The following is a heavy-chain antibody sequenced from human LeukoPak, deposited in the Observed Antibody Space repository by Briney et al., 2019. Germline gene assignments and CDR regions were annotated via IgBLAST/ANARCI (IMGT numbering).Heavy chain of an antibody. Sequence: PSETLSLTCTVSGGSISNKYWSWIRQPPGQGLEWIGEINHSGSTNYNPSLKSRVTISVDTSKNQFSLRLSSVTAADTAVYYCATRSAAAPGGWFDPWGQGTLVTVSS. J-gene: IGHJ5*02. CDR2: INHSGST. V-gene: IGHV4-34*01. CDR1: GGSISNKY. CDR3: ATRSAAAPGGWFDP. D-gene: IGHD6-13*01.